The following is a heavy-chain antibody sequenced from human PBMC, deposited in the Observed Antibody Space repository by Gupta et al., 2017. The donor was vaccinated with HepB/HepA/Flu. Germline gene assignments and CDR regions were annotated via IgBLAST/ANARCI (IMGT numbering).Heavy chain of an antibody. J-gene: IGHJ6*03. V-gene: IGHV1-69-2*01. CDR1: GYIFTDYY. D-gene: IGHD3-10*01. CDR2: VDHEDGET. CDR3: ATTYYGSGNYYYYLDV. Sequence: EVQLEQSGAEVKKPGATVKISCKVSGYIFTDYYTHWVQQAPGKGLEWMGVVDHEDGETIYAEKFQGRVTITADTSTDTAYMEVSSLRSEDTAVYYCATTYYGSGNYYYYLDVWGKGTTVTVSS.